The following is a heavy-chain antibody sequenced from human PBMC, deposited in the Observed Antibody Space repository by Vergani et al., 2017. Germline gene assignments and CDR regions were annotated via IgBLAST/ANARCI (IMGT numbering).Heavy chain of an antibody. J-gene: IGHJ6*03. CDR2: ISYDGNKK. Sequence: QVQLVESGGGEVQPGRSLRLPCSAAGFPFSDYGVHWVRQAPGKGLEWVSVISYDGNKKNYADSVKGRFTISRDNSKNTVYLEMNALRAEDTAVYYCARDFLTRVTTLDYYYMGVWGKGTTVTVSS. CDR3: ARDFLTRVTTLDYYYMGV. D-gene: IGHD1-1*01. V-gene: IGHV3-30*03. CDR1: GFPFSDYG.